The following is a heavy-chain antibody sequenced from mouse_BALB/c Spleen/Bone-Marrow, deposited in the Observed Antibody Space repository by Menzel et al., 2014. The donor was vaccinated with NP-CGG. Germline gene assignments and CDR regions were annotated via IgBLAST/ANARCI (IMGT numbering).Heavy chain of an antibody. J-gene: IGHJ3*01. D-gene: IGHD2-2*01. CDR1: GYTFTSYW. V-gene: IGHV1-7*01. Sequence: QVQLQQSGADLAKPGASVKMSCKASGYTFTSYWMHWVKQRPGQGLEWIGYINPSTGYTEYNQKFKDKATLTADKSSSTAYMQLSSLKSEDSAVYYCARYHYGYDGFAYWGQGTLVTVSA. CDR2: INPSTGYT. CDR3: ARYHYGYDGFAY.